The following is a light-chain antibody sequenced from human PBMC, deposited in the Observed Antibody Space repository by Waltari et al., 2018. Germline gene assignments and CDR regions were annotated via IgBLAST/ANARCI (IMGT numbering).Light chain of an antibody. J-gene: IGLJ1*01. CDR1: NLGSQS. V-gene: IGLV3-21*02. CDR2: DDS. CDR3: QVWDTNSDHLYV. Sequence: SYVLTQPPSVSVAPGQTARITCGGNNLGSQSVTWYQQKSGQAPVMVVYDDSDRPSGIPERFSGSKSGTTATLTISGVEAGDEADYYCQVWDTNSDHLYVFGSGTKVTVL.